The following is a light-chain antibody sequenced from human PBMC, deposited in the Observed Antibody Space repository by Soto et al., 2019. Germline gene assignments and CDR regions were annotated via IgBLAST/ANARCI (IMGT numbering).Light chain of an antibody. J-gene: IGKJ4*01. V-gene: IGKV3-20*01. Sequence: VLTQSPGTLSLSPGERATLSCRASQSVSSTYLAWYQQKPGQAPRLLIYGASSRATGIPDRFSGSGSGTDFTLTISRLEPEDFAVYYCQQYGSSHLTFGGGTKVDI. CDR3: QQYGSSHLT. CDR1: QSVSSTY. CDR2: GAS.